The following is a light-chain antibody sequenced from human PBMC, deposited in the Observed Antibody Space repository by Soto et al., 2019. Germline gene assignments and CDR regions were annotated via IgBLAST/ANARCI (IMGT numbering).Light chain of an antibody. CDR2: RNN. CDR1: SSNIGSNY. J-gene: IGLJ7*01. CDR3: AAWDDSLSGPL. Sequence: QSVLTQPPSASGTPGQRVTISCSGSSSNIGSNYVYWYQQLPGTAPQLLIYRNNQRPSGVPDRFSGSKSGTSASLAISGLRSEDEADYYCAAWDDSLSGPLFGGGTQLTVL. V-gene: IGLV1-47*01.